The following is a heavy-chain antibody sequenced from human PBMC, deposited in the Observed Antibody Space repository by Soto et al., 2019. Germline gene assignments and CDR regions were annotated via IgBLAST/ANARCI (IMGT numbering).Heavy chain of an antibody. CDR2: INDDGIST. D-gene: IGHD1-1*01. Sequence: GWSLRLSCAASGFTFSMYWMHWVRQVPGKGPEWVSRINDDGISTNYADSVKGRFTISRDNAKNTLYLQMNALRVEDTGVYYCTRGPRPTSTGTGALWGQGTLVTVSS. CDR3: TRGPRPTSTGTGAL. CDR1: GFTFSMYW. J-gene: IGHJ4*02. V-gene: IGHV3-74*01.